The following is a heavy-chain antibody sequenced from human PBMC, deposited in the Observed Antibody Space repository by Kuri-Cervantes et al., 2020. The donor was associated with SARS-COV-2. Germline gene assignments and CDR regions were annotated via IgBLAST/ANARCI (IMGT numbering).Heavy chain of an antibody. CDR2: IYPGDSDT. CDR3: ARRAYGEQVDYYYMDV. Sequence: GASLKISCKGSGYSFTNYWIAWVRQMPGKGLEWMGIIYPGDSDTKYSPSFQGQVTISADKSISTAFLQWSSLKASDTAMYYCARRAYGEQVDYYYMDVWGKGTTVTVSS. D-gene: IGHD4-17*01. J-gene: IGHJ6*03. CDR1: GYSFTNYW. V-gene: IGHV5-51*01.